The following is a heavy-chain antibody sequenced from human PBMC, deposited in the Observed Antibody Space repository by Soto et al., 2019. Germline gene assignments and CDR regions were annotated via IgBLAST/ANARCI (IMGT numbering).Heavy chain of an antibody. CDR3: ARGIPVSGSLED. Sequence: SETLSLTCTVSGDSIGRGGYYCTWIRQDPGKGLEWIAYIYTTGSTYYNPSLKSRVGISVDTSKNQFSLKLSSVTAADTAVYYCARGIPVSGSLEDWAQGTLVTVSS. J-gene: IGHJ4*02. CDR2: IYTTGST. CDR1: GDSIGRGGYY. D-gene: IGHD2-21*01. V-gene: IGHV4-31*03.